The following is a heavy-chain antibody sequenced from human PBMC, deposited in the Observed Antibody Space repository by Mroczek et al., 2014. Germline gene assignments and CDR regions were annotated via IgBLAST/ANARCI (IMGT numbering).Heavy chain of an antibody. D-gene: IGHD5-12*01. CDR3: ARGRAGRLRSSNYDY. V-gene: IGHV4-34*01. CDR2: INHSGST. J-gene: IGHJ4*02. CDR1: GGSFSGYY. Sequence: QVQLQQWGAGLLKPSETLSLTCAVYGGSFSGYYWSWIRQPPGKGLEWIGEINHSGSTNYNPSLKSRVTISVDTSKNQFSLKLSSMTAADTAVYYCARGRAGRLRSSNYDYWGQGTLVTVSS.